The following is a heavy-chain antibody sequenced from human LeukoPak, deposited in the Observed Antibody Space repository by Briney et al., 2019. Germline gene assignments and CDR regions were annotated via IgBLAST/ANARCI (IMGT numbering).Heavy chain of an antibody. CDR2: INPSGGST. Sequence: APVKVSCKASGYTFTSYYMHWVRQAPGQGLEWMGIINPSGGSTSYAQKFQGRVTMTRDTSTSTVYMELSSLRSEDTAVYYCVRGDSSGYYCVHWGQGTLVTVSS. V-gene: IGHV1-46*01. J-gene: IGHJ4*02. CDR3: VRGDSSGYYCVH. D-gene: IGHD3-22*01. CDR1: GYTFTSYY.